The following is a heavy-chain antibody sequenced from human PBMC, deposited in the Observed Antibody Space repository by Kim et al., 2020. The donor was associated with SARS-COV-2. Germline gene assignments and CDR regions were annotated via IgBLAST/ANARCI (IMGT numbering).Heavy chain of an antibody. CDR1: GGSVSSGSYY. CDR2: IYYSGST. CDR3: ARLRRSFNWFDP. V-gene: IGHV4-61*01. J-gene: IGHJ5*02. D-gene: IGHD3-10*01. Sequence: SETLSLTCTVSGGSVSSGSYYWSWIRQPPGKGLEWIGYIYYSGSTNYNPSLKSRVTISVDTSKNQFSLKLSSVTAADTAVYYCARLRRSFNWFDPWGQGTLVTVSS.